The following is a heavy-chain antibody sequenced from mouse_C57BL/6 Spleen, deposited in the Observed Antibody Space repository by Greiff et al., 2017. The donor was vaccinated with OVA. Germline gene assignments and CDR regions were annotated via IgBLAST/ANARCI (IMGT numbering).Heavy chain of an antibody. V-gene: IGHV5-17*01. CDR2: ISSGSSTI. J-gene: IGHJ2*01. Sequence: EVKLMESGGGLVKPGGSLKLSCAASGFTFSDYGMHWVRQAPEKGLEWVAYISSGSSTIYYADTVKGRFTISRDNAKNTLFLQMTSLRSEDTAMYYCARSYYSNYFDYWGQGTTLTVSS. CDR1: GFTFSDYG. D-gene: IGHD2-5*01. CDR3: ARSYYSNYFDY.